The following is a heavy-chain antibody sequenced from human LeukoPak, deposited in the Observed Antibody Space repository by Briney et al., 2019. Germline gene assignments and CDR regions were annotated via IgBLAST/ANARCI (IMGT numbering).Heavy chain of an antibody. CDR2: IYYSGTT. Sequence: SETLSLTCTISGASIDSYYWSWIRQPPGKGLEWIGYIYYSGTTNYNPSLKRRVTISVDTSKNQFSLKLSSVTAADTAVYYCARFTKGERDGYKSYYYYYMDVWGKGTTVTVSS. CDR3: ARFTKGERDGYKSYYYYYMDV. CDR1: GASIDSYY. J-gene: IGHJ6*03. D-gene: IGHD5-24*01. V-gene: IGHV4-59*01.